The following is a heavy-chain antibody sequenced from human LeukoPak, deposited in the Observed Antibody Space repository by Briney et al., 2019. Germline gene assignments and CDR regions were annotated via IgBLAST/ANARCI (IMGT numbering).Heavy chain of an antibody. D-gene: IGHD3-10*01. CDR2: ISGSGGST. CDR1: GFTFSSYA. V-gene: IGHV3-23*01. J-gene: IGHJ4*02. Sequence: PGGSLRLSCTASGFTFSSYAMSWVRQAPGKGLEWVSGISGSGGSTYYADSVKGRFTISRDNSKNTLYLHMNSLRAEDTAVYYCAKDPIRGVRPYYFSSWGQGTLVTVSS. CDR3: AKDPIRGVRPYYFSS.